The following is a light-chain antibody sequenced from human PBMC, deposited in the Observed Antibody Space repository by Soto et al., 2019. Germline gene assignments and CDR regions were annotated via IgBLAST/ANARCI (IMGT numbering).Light chain of an antibody. J-gene: IGKJ5*01. CDR2: AAS. CDR3: QHYGAAPIT. V-gene: IGKV1-5*01. Sequence: DIQMTPSPSTLSASVGDRVTITCRASQTISSWLAWYQQKPGKAPKLLIYAASSLQSGVPSRFSGSGSGTDFTLTISSLQPEDFAIYYCQHYGAAPITFGQGTRLEIK. CDR1: QTISSW.